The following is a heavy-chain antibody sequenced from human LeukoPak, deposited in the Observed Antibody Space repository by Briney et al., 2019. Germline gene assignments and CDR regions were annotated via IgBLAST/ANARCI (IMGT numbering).Heavy chain of an antibody. CDR1: GYTFTSYA. CDR2: INAGNGNT. Sequence: VASVKVSCKASGYTFTSYAMHWVRQAPGQRLEWMGWINAGNGNTKYSQEFQGRVTITRDTSASTAYMELSSLRSEDMAVYYCARDRGTEYYFDYWGQGTLVTVSS. V-gene: IGHV1-3*03. CDR3: ARDRGTEYYFDY. J-gene: IGHJ4*02.